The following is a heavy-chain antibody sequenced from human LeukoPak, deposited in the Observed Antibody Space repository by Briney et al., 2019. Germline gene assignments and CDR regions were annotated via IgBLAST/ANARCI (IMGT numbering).Heavy chain of an antibody. CDR1: GYTFTSYD. D-gene: IGHD2-2*01. J-gene: IGHJ5*02. Sequence: ASVKVSCKASGYTFTSYDINWVRQATGQGLEWMGWMNPNSGNTGYAQKFQGRVTMTRNTSISTAYMELSSLRSEDTAVYYCARGPLIVVVPAATYWFDPWGQGTLVTVSS. V-gene: IGHV1-8*01. CDR3: ARGPLIVVVPAATYWFDP. CDR2: MNPNSGNT.